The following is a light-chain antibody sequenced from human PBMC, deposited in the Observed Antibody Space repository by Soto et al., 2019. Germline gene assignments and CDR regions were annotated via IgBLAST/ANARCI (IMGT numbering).Light chain of an antibody. V-gene: IGKV1D-13*01. Sequence: AIQLTQSPSSLSASVGDRVTITCRASQGISSALAWYQQKPGKAPKLLIYDASSLESGVPSRFSGSGSGTDFTLTISSLRPEDFATYYCQQFNNYPRITFGQGTRLEIK. CDR2: DAS. CDR1: QGISSA. J-gene: IGKJ5*01. CDR3: QQFNNYPRIT.